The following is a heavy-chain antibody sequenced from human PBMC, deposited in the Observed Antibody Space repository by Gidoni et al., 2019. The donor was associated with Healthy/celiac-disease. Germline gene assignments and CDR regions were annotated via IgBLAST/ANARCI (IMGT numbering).Heavy chain of an antibody. V-gene: IGHV3-15*01. D-gene: IGHD6-13*01. J-gene: IGHJ4*02. CDR2: IKSKTDGGTT. CDR3: TTDAGIAADGDYFDY. Sequence: SWVRQAPGKGLEWVGRIKSKTDGGTTDYAAPVKGRFTISRDDSKNTLYLQMNSLKNEDTAVYYCTTDAGIAADGDYFDYWGQGTLVTVSS.